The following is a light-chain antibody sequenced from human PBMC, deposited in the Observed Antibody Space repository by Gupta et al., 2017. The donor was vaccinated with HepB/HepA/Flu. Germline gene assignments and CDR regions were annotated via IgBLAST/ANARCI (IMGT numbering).Light chain of an antibody. Sequence: VVLTQSPLSLSVTLGQPASISCRSGQSGAVRDGKTYLNWFKQRPGQAPRRLIYKVSNRDAGVPDRFSGSGSGTDLTLKISRGEEEDVGVYYCRQGTDWPPYTFGQGTKLEIK. J-gene: IGKJ2*01. CDR1: QSGAVRDGKTY. CDR3: RQGTDWPPYT. CDR2: KVS. V-gene: IGKV2-30*01.